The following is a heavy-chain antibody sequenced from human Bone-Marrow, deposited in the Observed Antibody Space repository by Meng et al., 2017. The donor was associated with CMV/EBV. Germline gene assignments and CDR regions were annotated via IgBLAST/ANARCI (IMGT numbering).Heavy chain of an antibody. CDR3: ARQSLRDFDWADFDY. CDR1: GFSVSYNY. J-gene: IGHJ4*02. V-gene: IGHV3-66*04. CDR2: IYSGGST. D-gene: IGHD3-9*01. Sequence: GESLKISCAASGFSVSYNYMNWVRQAPGKGLEWVSVIYSGGSTNYADSVKGRFTISRDISKNTLYLQMNSLRAEDTAVYYCARQSLRDFDWADFDYWGQGTLVTVYS.